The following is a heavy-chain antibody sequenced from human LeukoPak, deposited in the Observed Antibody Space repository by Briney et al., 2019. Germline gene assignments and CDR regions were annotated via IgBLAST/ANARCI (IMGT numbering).Heavy chain of an antibody. CDR3: AKDLGVRLWPRSYFLFDY. V-gene: IGHV3-23*01. Sequence: PGGSLRLSCAASGFTFSSYAMSWVRQAPGKGLEWVSAISGSGGSTYYADSVKGRFTISRDNSKNTLYLQMNSLRAEDTAVYYCAKDLGVRLWPRSYFLFDYWGQGTLVTVSS. J-gene: IGHJ4*02. D-gene: IGHD5-18*01. CDR1: GFTFSSYA. CDR2: ISGSGGST.